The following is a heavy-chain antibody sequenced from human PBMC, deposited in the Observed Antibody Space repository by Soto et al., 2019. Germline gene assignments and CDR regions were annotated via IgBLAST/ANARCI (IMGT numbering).Heavy chain of an antibody. Sequence: ASVKVSCKASGYTFTSYAMHWVRQAPGKRLEWMGWINAGNGNTKYSQKFQGRVTITRDTSASTAYMELSSLRSEDTAVYYCATAQRYFDWLLCYWGQGTLVTVSS. CDR3: ATAQRYFDWLLCY. CDR1: GYTFTSYA. D-gene: IGHD3-9*01. V-gene: IGHV1-3*01. CDR2: INAGNGNT. J-gene: IGHJ4*02.